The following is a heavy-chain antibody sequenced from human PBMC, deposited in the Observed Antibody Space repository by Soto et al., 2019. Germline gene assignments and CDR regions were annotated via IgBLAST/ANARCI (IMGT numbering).Heavy chain of an antibody. CDR3: ARHPERIAEIGWFDP. D-gene: IGHD6-13*01. V-gene: IGHV3-48*01. J-gene: IGHJ5*02. CDR1: GFTFSSYS. Sequence: GGSLRLSCAASGFTFSSYSLNWVRQAPGKGLEWVSYISSSSSTIYYADSVKGRFTISRDNAKNSLYLQMNSLRAEDTAVYYCARHPERIAEIGWFDPWGQGT. CDR2: ISSSSSTI.